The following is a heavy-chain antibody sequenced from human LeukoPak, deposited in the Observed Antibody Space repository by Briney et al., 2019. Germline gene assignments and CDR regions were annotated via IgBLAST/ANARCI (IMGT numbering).Heavy chain of an antibody. V-gene: IGHV3-30*02. CDR2: IRYDGSNK. Sequence: EGSLRLSCAASGFTFSSYGMHWVRQAPGKGLECVAFIRYDGSNKYYADSVKGRFTISRDNSKNTLSLQMNSLRAEDTAVYYCAKVLLEWSTTLPLDYWAREPWSPSPQ. CDR3: AKVLLEWSTTLPLDY. J-gene: IGHJ4*02. D-gene: IGHD3-3*01. CDR1: GFTFSSYG.